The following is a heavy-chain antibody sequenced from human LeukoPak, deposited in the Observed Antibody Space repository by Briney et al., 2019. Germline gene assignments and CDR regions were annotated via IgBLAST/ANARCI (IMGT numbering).Heavy chain of an antibody. J-gene: IGHJ4*02. D-gene: IGHD7-27*01. V-gene: IGHV3-23*01. CDR1: GFTVTNFA. Sequence: PGGSLRLSCAASGFTVTNFAIAWVRQAPGKGLEWVAAIGGDADGTTYPDRVRGRFFLSRDSSKNTLYLQMNVLTVEDTAVYHCVHPTGEGWFYFPYWGLGTPVTVSS. CDR3: VHPTGEGWFYFPY. CDR2: IGGDADGT.